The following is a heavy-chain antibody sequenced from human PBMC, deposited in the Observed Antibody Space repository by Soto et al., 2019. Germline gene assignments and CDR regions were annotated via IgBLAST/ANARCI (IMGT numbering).Heavy chain of an antibody. Sequence: QVQLVESGGGVVQPGRSLRLSCAASGFTFGIYAIHWVRQAPGKGLEWVAVMSYDASNKYYADSVKGRFSISRANSKNTLYLQMDSLRAEDTAVYYCTRGGATYNYGSGTYGMDVWGQGTTVTVSS. J-gene: IGHJ6*02. CDR3: TRGGATYNYGSGTYGMDV. D-gene: IGHD3-10*01. V-gene: IGHV3-30-3*01. CDR2: MSYDASNK. CDR1: GFTFGIYA.